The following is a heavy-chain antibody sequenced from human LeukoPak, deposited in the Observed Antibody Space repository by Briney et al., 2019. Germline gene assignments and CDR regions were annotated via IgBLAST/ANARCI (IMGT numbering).Heavy chain of an antibody. CDR3: ARARGYSYGYPDY. CDR2: IYCSGST. CDR1: GDSISSSSSY. V-gene: IGHV4-39*07. Sequence: SQTLSLTCTVSGDSISSSSSYWGWIRQPPGEGLEWIGSIYCSGSTYYNPSLKSRVTISVDTSKNQFSLNLSSVTAADTAVYYCARARGYSYGYPDYWGQGTLVTVSS. J-gene: IGHJ4*02. D-gene: IGHD5-18*01.